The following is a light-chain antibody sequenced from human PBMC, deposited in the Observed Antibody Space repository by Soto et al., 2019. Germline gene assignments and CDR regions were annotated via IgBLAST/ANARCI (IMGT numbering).Light chain of an antibody. CDR1: QSVGTS. CDR2: GAS. V-gene: IGKV3-20*01. J-gene: IGKJ1*01. Sequence: EIVLTQSPSTLSLSPGGRASLSCRASQSVGTSLTWYQQKPGQAPRLLIYGASNRATGIPDRFSGSGSGTDFTLTISRLEPEDFAVYYCQQYGRSGTFGQGTKVDIK. CDR3: QQYGRSGT.